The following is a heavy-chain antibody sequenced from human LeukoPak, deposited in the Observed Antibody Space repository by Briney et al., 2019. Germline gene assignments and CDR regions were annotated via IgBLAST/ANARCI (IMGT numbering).Heavy chain of an antibody. D-gene: IGHD6-13*01. V-gene: IGHV4-59*01. J-gene: IGHJ6*03. CDR1: GGSISSYY. Sequence: SETLSLTCTVSGGSISSYYWSWIRQPPGKGLEWIGYIYYSGSTNYNPSLKSRVTISVDTSKNQFSLKLSSVTAADTAVYYCARSSHIAAAGTGPYYYYYYYVDVWGKGTTVTVPS. CDR2: IYYSGST. CDR3: ARSSHIAAAGTGPYYYYYYYVDV.